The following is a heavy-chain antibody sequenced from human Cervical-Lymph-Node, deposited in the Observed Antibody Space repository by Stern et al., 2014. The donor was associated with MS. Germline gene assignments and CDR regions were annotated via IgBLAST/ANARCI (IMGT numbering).Heavy chain of an antibody. CDR3: ARDQGSMDWFDP. CDR1: GYTFTSYY. CDR2: INPNGGGT. D-gene: IGHD3-10*01. V-gene: IGHV1-46*01. J-gene: IGHJ5*02. Sequence: VQLVQSGAEVKKPGASVMVSCKASGYTFTSYYIHWVRQAPGQGLEWMGIINPNGGGTDYVEKFQGRITMTSDTSATTVYMELSSLTSDDTAVYFCARDQGSMDWFDPWGQGTLVIVSS.